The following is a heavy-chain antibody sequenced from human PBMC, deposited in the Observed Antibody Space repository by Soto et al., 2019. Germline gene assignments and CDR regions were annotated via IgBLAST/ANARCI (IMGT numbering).Heavy chain of an antibody. D-gene: IGHD6-19*01. CDR3: AKSRRSGWYPIPYFDY. Sequence: GGSLRLSCAASGFTFSSYAMSWVRQAPGKGLEWVSAISGSGGSTYYADSVKGRFTISRDNSKNTLYLQMNSLRAEDTAVYYCAKSRRSGWYPIPYFDYWGQGTLVTV. CDR2: ISGSGGST. CDR1: GFTFSSYA. J-gene: IGHJ4*02. V-gene: IGHV3-23*01.